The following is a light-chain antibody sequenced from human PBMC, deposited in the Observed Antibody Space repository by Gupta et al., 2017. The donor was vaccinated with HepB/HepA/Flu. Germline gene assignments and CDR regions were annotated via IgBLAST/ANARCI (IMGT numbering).Light chain of an antibody. CDR2: GAS. Sequence: EIVLTQSPGPLSLSPGERATLPCRASQSISSFLAWYQQTPGQAPRLLIYGASNRATGIPARFSGSGSGTDFTLTISNLEPEDFAVYYCQQRYNWPLTFGGGTKVEIK. J-gene: IGKJ4*01. CDR3: QQRYNWPLT. CDR1: QSISSF. V-gene: IGKV3-11*01.